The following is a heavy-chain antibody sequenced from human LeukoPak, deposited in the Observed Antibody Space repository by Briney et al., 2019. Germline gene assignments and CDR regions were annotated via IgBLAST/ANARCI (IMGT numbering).Heavy chain of an antibody. J-gene: IGHJ4*02. CDR2: ISSSSSYI. CDR3: ARDGSGYYDSSGYYH. CDR1: GFTFSSYS. V-gene: IGHV3-21*01. Sequence: GGSLRLSCAASGFTFSSYSMNWVRQAPGKGLEWVSSISSSSSYIYYADSVKGRFTISRDNAKNSLYLQMNSLRAEDTAVYYCARDGSGYYDSSGYYHWGRGTLVTVSS. D-gene: IGHD3-22*01.